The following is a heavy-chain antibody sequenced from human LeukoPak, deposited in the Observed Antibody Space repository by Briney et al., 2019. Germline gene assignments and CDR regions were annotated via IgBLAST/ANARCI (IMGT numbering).Heavy chain of an antibody. J-gene: IGHJ4*02. D-gene: IGHD6-13*01. V-gene: IGHV4-38-2*02. CDR3: ARVQGGIAAAEFDY. CDR1: GYSISSGYY. Sequence: SETLSLTCTVSGYSISSGYYWGWIRQPPGKGLEWIGSIYHSGSTYYNPSLKSRVTISVDTSKNQFSLKLSSVTAADTAVYYCARVQGGIAAAEFDYWGQGTLVTVSS. CDR2: IYHSGST.